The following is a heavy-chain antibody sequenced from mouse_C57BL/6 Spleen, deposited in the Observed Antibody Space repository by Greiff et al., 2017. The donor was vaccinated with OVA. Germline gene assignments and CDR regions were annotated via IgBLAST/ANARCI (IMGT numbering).Heavy chain of an antibody. J-gene: IGHJ2*01. CDR2: IDPSDSYT. V-gene: IGHV1-59*01. CDR3: ASIHDGYWYFDY. CDR1: GYTFTSYW. D-gene: IGHD2-3*01. Sequence: QVQLQQPGAELVRPGTSVKLSCKASGYTFTSYWMHWVKQRPGQGLEWIGVIDPSDSYTNYNQKFKGKATLTVDTSSSTAYMQLSSLTSEDSSVYYCASIHDGYWYFDYWGQGTTLTVSS.